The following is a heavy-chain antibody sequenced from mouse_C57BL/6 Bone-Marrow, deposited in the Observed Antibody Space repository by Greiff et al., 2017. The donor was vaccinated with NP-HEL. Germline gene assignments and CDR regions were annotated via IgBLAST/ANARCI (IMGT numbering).Heavy chain of an antibody. J-gene: IGHJ2*01. CDR1: GYTFTSYG. CDR2: INPSSGNT. V-gene: IGHV1-81*01. CDR3: AALVTTKVYCDY. Sequence: VQLQQSGAELVRPGASVKLSCKASGYTFTSYGIRWVKQRPGQGLEWIGEINPSSGNTYYNEKFKGKATLTADKSSSTAYMELRSLTSEDSAVYCCAALVTTKVYCDYWGQGTTLTVSS. D-gene: IGHD2-12*01.